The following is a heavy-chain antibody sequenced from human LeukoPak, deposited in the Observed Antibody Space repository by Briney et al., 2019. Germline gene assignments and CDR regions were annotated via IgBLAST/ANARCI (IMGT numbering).Heavy chain of an antibody. D-gene: IGHD6-6*01. CDR2: ISNSGGST. CDR3: AKETSSSFDY. CDR1: GFTFSSYA. V-gene: IGHV3-23*01. J-gene: IGHJ4*02. Sequence: GGSLRLSCAASGFTFSSYAMNWVRQAPGKGLEWVSGISNSGGSTYYADSVKGRFTISRGNSKNTLCLQMNSLRAEDTAVYYCAKETSSSFDYWGQGTLVTVSS.